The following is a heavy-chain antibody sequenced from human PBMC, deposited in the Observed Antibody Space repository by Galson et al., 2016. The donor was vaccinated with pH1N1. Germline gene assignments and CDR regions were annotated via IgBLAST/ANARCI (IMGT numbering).Heavy chain of an antibody. V-gene: IGHV5-51*01. CDR3: ASTRPDFRYFDWQKPHSFDY. J-gene: IGHJ4*02. CDR2: IYLGDSHT. CDR1: GYSLTNYW. Sequence: QSGAEVKKPGESLKISCEGFGYSLTNYWIVWVRQMPGKGLEWMGIIYLGDSHTTYSPSFQGQVTISADKSISTAYLERSSLKASATATYYCASTRPDFRYFDWQKPHSFDYWGQGTLVTVSS. D-gene: IGHD3-9*01.